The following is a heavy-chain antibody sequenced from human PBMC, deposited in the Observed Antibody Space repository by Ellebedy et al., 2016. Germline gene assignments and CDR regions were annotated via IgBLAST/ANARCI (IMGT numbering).Heavy chain of an antibody. Sequence: SETLSLTCTVSGGSISSYYWSWIRQPPGKGLEWIGYIYYSGSTDYNPSLKSPVTVSVDTSKNQFSLRLSSVTAADTAVYYCARSAAAGYSYWYFDLWGRGTLVTVSS. CDR2: IYYSGST. CDR3: ARSAAAGYSYWYFDL. D-gene: IGHD6-13*01. CDR1: GGSISSYY. J-gene: IGHJ2*01. V-gene: IGHV4-59*08.